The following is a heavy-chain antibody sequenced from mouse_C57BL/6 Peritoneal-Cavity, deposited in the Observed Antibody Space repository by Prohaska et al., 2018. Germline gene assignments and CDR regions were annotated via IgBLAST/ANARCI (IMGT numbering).Heavy chain of an antibody. J-gene: IGHJ2*01. CDR1: FPFPFYW. CDR2: IYPVSGST. V-gene: IGHV1-55*01. CDR3: ARDYYADY. Sequence: FPFPFYWLTWFKQRPGQGLEWIGDIYPVSGSTNYNEKFKSKATLTVDTSSSTAYMQLSSLTSEDSAVYYCARDYYADYWGQGTTLTVSS.